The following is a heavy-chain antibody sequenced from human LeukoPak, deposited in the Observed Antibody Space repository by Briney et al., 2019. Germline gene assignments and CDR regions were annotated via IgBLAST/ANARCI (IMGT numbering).Heavy chain of an antibody. CDR2: IIPIFGTA. D-gene: IGHD3-22*01. J-gene: IGHJ4*02. CDR1: GGTFSRSG. V-gene: IGHV1-69*13. Sequence: VASVKVSCKASGGTFSRSGISWVRQAPGQGLEWMGGIIPIFGTANYAQKFQGRVRITADESTSTAYLELTSLRSEDTAIYYCARDGAIFDSSGYYFLWWGQGTLVTVSS. CDR3: ARDGAIFDSSGYYFLW.